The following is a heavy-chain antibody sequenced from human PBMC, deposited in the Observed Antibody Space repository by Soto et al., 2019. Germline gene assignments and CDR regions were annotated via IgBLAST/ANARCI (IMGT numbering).Heavy chain of an antibody. V-gene: IGHV3-30-3*01. CDR2: ISYDGSNK. Sequence: PGGSLRLSCAASGFTFSSYAMHWVRQAPGKGLEWVAVISYDGSNKYYADSVKGRFTISRDNSKNTLYLQMNSLRAEDTAVYYCARDSAVAGNWYYFDYWGQGTLVTVSS. CDR3: ARDSAVAGNWYYFDY. CDR1: GFTFSSYA. D-gene: IGHD6-19*01. J-gene: IGHJ4*02.